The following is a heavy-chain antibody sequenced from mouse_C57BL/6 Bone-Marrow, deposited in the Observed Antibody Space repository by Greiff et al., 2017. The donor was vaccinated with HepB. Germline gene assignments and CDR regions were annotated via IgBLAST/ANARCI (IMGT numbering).Heavy chain of an antibody. CDR3: ARDWDYGSSFDY. V-gene: IGHV1-4*01. CDR2: INPSSGYT. CDR1: GYTFTSYT. J-gene: IGHJ2*01. D-gene: IGHD1-1*01. Sequence: QVQLQQSGAELARPGASVKMSCKASGYTFTSYTMHWVKQRPGQGLEWIGYINPSSGYTKYNQKFKDKATLTADKSSSTAYMQLSSLTSEDSAVYYCARDWDYGSSFDYWGQGTTLTVSS.